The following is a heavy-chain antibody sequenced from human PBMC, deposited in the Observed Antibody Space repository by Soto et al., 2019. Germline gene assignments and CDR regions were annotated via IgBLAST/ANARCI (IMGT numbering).Heavy chain of an antibody. J-gene: IGHJ4*02. CDR3: TTAHGYSSGWYTSFNY. CDR1: GFTFSNAW. Sequence: VQLVESGGGLVKPGGSLRLSCAASGFTFSNAWMSWVRQAPGKGLEWVGRIKSKTDGGTTDYAAPVKGRFTISRDDSKNTLYLQMNSLKTEDTAVYYCTTAHGYSSGWYTSFNYWGQGTLVTVSS. V-gene: IGHV3-15*01. CDR2: IKSKTDGGTT. D-gene: IGHD6-19*01.